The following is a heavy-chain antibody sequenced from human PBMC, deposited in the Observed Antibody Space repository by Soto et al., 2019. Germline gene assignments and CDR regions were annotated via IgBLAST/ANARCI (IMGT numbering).Heavy chain of an antibody. J-gene: IGHJ5*02. CDR2: IYYSGST. Sequence: PSETLSLTCTVSGGSISSSSYYWGWIRQPPGKGLEWIGSIYYSGSTYYNPSLKSRVTISVDTSKNQFSLKLSSVTAADTAVYYCAKHSSGWYPPNWFDPWGQGTLVTVSS. V-gene: IGHV4-39*07. CDR1: GGSISSSSYY. D-gene: IGHD6-19*01. CDR3: AKHSSGWYPPNWFDP.